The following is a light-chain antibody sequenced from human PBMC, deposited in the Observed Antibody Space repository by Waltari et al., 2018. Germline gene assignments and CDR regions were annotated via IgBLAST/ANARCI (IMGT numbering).Light chain of an antibody. CDR2: EFT. Sequence: QSALTQPPSVSGSPGQSVTISCTGTNSDVGFYSRVSWYQQPPGTVPKLVIYEFTNRPSGVPDRFSGSKSGNTASLTISGLQAEDEADYYCASYTPSSALVFGGGTKVTVL. V-gene: IGLV2-18*02. J-gene: IGLJ2*01. CDR1: NSDVGFYSR. CDR3: ASYTPSSALV.